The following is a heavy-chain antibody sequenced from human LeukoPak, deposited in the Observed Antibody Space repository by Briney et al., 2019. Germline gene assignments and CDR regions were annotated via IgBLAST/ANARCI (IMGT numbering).Heavy chain of an antibody. CDR1: GFTFSSYA. Sequence: GGSLRLSCAASGFTFSSYAMSWVRQAPGKGRGGVANMNQDGSKKYYVDSEKGRFTISRDNAKNSLYLQINSLRAEDTAMYYCAREMPGGSNLFDFWGQGTLVTVSS. V-gene: IGHV3-7*01. D-gene: IGHD6-13*01. CDR3: AREMPGGSNLFDF. CDR2: MNQDGSKK. J-gene: IGHJ4*02.